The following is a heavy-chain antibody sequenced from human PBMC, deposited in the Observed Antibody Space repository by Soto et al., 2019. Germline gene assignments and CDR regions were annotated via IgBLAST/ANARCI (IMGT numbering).Heavy chain of an antibody. J-gene: IGHJ1*01. CDR3: TTYHGDYNFHH. V-gene: IGHV1-24*01. Sequence: QVQLVQSGAEVKKPGASVKVSCKVSGYTLNEVAMHWVRQAPGKGLEWLGGFDPDEAETIYAQHFQGRVTMTEDTSTDTVYMELSSLRSEDTALYFCTTYHGDYNFHHRGQGTLVTVSS. CDR1: GYTLNEVA. D-gene: IGHD4-17*01. CDR2: FDPDEAET.